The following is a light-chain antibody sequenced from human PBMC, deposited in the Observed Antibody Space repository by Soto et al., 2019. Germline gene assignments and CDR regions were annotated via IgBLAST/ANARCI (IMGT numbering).Light chain of an antibody. J-gene: IGLJ2*01. CDR1: KLGDKY. CDR2: QGY. CDR3: QAWDSSIDVV. V-gene: IGLV3-1*01. Sequence: SYELTQPPSVSVSPGQTASITCSGDKLGDKYACWYQQKPGQSPVLVIYQGYKRPSGIPERFSGSTSGNTATLTISGTQAMDGAEYYCQAWDSSIDVVFGGGTKVTVL.